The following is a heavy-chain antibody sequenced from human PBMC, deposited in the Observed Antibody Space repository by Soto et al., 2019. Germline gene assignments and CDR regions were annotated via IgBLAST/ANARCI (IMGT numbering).Heavy chain of an antibody. V-gene: IGHV1-18*01. CDR2: ISPYNGNT. Sequence: QVQLVQSGAEVKKPGASVKVSCKASGYIFDSYGISWVRQAPGQGLEWMGWISPYNGNTNYAQKIQGRGTMTTDTPPRTAYMELSSRRSDDTPVYYGARDQAKFVTDSNHYYGMDVGGQGTTVTFSS. CDR1: GYIFDSYG. J-gene: IGHJ6*02. D-gene: IGHD2-21*02. CDR3: ARDQAKFVTDSNHYYGMDV.